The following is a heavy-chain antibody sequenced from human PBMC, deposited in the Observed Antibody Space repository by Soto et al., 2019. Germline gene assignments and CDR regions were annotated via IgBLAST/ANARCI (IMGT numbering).Heavy chain of an antibody. D-gene: IGHD2-15*01. J-gene: IGHJ5*02. CDR2: ICPDDSDT. CDR3: AGRRLISFGWFDP. CDR1: GYSFSSYW. Sequence: GESLKISCEGSGYSFSSYWIAWVRQMPGKGLEWMGIICPDDSDTRYSPSFQGQVTISADKSIGTAYLQWSSLKASDTAVYYCAGRRLISFGWFDPWGQGTQVTSPQ. V-gene: IGHV5-51*01.